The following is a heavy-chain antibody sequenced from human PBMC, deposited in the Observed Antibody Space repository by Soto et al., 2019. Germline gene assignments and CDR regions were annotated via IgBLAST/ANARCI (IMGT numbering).Heavy chain of an antibody. Sequence: GGSLRLSCAASGFTFSSYGMHWVRQAPGKGLEWVAVIWYDGSNKYYADSVKGRFTISRDNSKNTLYLQMNSLRAEDTAVYYCAIDLRFGVVISPVDYWGQGSLVTGSS. D-gene: IGHD3-3*01. CDR1: GFTFSSYG. V-gene: IGHV3-33*01. CDR3: AIDLRFGVVISPVDY. J-gene: IGHJ4*02. CDR2: IWYDGSNK.